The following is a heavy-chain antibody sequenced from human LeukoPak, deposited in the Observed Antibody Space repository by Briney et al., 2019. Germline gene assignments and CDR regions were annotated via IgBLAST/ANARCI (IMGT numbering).Heavy chain of an antibody. Sequence: ASVKVSCKASGYTFTSYDINWVRQATGQGLEWMGWMNPNSGNTGYAQKFQGRVTMTRNTSISTAYMELSRLRSDDTAVYYCARDFGVPAEDDYWGQGTLVTVSS. J-gene: IGHJ4*02. CDR2: MNPNSGNT. CDR3: ARDFGVPAEDDY. V-gene: IGHV1-8*01. D-gene: IGHD2-2*01. CDR1: GYTFTSYD.